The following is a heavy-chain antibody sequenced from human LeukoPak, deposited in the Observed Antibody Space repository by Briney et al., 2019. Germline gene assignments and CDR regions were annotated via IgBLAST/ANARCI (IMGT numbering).Heavy chain of an antibody. Sequence: AASVKVSCKASGYTFTGYYMHWVRQAPGQGLEWMGIINPSGGSTSYAQKFQGRVTMTRDMSTSTVYMELSSLRSEDTAVYYCARNMVRGVNFDAFDIWGQGTMVTVSS. J-gene: IGHJ3*02. CDR1: GYTFTGYY. D-gene: IGHD3-10*01. CDR3: ARNMVRGVNFDAFDI. V-gene: IGHV1-46*01. CDR2: INPSGGST.